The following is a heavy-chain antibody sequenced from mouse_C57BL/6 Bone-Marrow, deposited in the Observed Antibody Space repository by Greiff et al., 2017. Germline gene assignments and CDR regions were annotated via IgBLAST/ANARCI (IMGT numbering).Heavy chain of an antibody. V-gene: IGHV1-50*01. D-gene: IGHD4-1*01. J-gene: IGHJ2*01. CDR1: GYTFTSYW. Sequence: VQLQQPGAELVKPGASVKLSCKASGYTFTSYWMQWVKQRPGQGLEWIGEIDPSDSYTNYNQKFKGKATLTVDTSSSTAYMQLSSLTSEDSAVYYCARGEGVTGNFDYWGQGTTLTVAS. CDR3: ARGEGVTGNFDY. CDR2: IDPSDSYT.